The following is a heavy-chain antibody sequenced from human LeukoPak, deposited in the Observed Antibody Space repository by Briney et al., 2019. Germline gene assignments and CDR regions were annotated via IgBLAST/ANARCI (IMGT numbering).Heavy chain of an antibody. D-gene: IGHD2-2*01. CDR2: IYTSGST. Sequence: SETLSLTCTVSGGSISSGSYYWSWIRQPAGKGLEWIGRIYTSGSTNYNPSLKSRVTISVDTSKNQFSLKLSSVTAADTAVYYCARAGYCSSTSCRKVRGMDVWGKGTTVTVSS. V-gene: IGHV4-61*02. J-gene: IGHJ6*04. CDR1: GGSISSGSYY. CDR3: ARAGYCSSTSCRKVRGMDV.